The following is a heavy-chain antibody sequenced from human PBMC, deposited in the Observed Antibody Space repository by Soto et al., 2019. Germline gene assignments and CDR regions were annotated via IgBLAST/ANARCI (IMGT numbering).Heavy chain of an antibody. CDR2: ISSNGDST. Sequence: LRLSCSASGFTFSMFSMHWVRQAPGKGLEYVSGISSNGDSTYYADSVKGRFTISRDNSKNTPYLQMSSLRAVDTAVYYCVHPRSTVQIPPTWGQGTLVTVSS. J-gene: IGHJ5*02. D-gene: IGHD4-17*01. CDR1: GFTFSMFS. CDR3: VHPRSTVQIPPT. V-gene: IGHV3-64D*06.